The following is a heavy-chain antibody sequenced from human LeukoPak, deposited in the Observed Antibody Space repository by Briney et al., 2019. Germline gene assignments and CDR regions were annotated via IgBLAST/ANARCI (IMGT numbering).Heavy chain of an antibody. V-gene: IGHV1-18*01. Sequence: ASVKVSCKASGYTFTRYGISWVRQAPGQGLEWMGWISAYNGNTNYAQKLQGRVTMTTDTSTSTAYMELRSLRSDDTAVYYCARDRGSSIVRYFDYWGQGTLVTVSS. CDR1: GYTFTRYG. CDR3: ARDRGSSIVRYFDY. J-gene: IGHJ4*02. D-gene: IGHD1-26*01. CDR2: ISAYNGNT.